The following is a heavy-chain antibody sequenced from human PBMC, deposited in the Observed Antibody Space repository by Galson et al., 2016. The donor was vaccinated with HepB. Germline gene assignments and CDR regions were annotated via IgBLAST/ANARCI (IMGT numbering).Heavy chain of an antibody. D-gene: IGHD5-18*01. CDR1: GGSISSSSYY. CDR2: TYYSGST. CDR3: ARRFRYTYGLPYGMDV. V-gene: IGHV4-39*01. J-gene: IGHJ6*02. Sequence: SETLSLTCTVSGGSISSSSYYWGWIRQPPGKGLEWIGSTYYSGSTYYNPSLQSRVTISVDTSKNQFSLKMSSVTAADTAVYYCARRFRYTYGLPYGMDVWGQGTTVTVSS.